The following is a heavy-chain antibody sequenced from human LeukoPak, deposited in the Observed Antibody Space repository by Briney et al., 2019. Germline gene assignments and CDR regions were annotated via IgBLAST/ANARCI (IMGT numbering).Heavy chain of an antibody. J-gene: IGHJ4*02. Sequence: GGSLRRSCAASGFTFSSYSMNWVRQAPGKGLEWVSSISSSSSYIYYADSVKGRFTISRDNSKNTLYLQMNSLRAEDTAVYYCAKFQAVAGPLFDYWGQGTLVTVSS. CDR1: GFTFSSYS. CDR2: ISSSSSYI. D-gene: IGHD6-19*01. CDR3: AKFQAVAGPLFDY. V-gene: IGHV3-21*04.